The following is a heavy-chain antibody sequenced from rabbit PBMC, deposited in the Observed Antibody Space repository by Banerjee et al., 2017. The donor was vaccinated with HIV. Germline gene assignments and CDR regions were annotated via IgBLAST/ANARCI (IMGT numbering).Heavy chain of an antibody. D-gene: IGHD7-1*01. CDR2: IYTGDGTT. J-gene: IGHJ4*01. CDR3: ARGYGGGYSGYVDHFNL. CDR1: GLDFSGST. Sequence: EESGGDLVQPEGSLTLTCKASGLDFSGSTFMCWVRQAPGKGLEWIACIYTGDGTTYYANWAKGRFTVTRGTSLNTVTLQLNSLTAADTATYFCARGYGGGYSGYVDHFNLWGPGTLVTVS. V-gene: IGHV1S47*01.